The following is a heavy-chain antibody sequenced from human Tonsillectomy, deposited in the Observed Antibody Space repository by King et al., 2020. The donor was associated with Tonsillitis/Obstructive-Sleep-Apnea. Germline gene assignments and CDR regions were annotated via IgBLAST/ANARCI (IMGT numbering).Heavy chain of an antibody. CDR2: ISSSSGYT. V-gene: IGHV3-11*05. CDR1: GFTFSDYY. Sequence: VQLVESGGGLVKPGRSLRLSCAASGFTFSDYYMTWIRQAPGRGLEWVSYISSSSGYTNYADSVKGRFTISRDNAKNSLYLQMNSLRDEDTAVYYCARTEDYYYMDVWGKGTTVTVSS. CDR3: ARTEDYYYMDV. J-gene: IGHJ6*03.